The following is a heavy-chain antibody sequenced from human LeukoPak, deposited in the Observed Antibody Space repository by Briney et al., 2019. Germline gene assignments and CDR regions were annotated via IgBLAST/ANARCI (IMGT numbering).Heavy chain of an antibody. CDR3: ARPQIAAAGRKAMGYYYGMDV. CDR1: GFTFSSYS. Sequence: GGSLRLSCAASGFTFSSYSMNWVRQAPGKGLEWVSYISSSSSTIYYADSVRGRFTISRDNAKNSLYLQMNSLRAEDTAVYYCARPQIAAAGRKAMGYYYGMDVWGQGTTVTVSS. D-gene: IGHD6-13*01. V-gene: IGHV3-48*04. CDR2: ISSSSSTI. J-gene: IGHJ6*02.